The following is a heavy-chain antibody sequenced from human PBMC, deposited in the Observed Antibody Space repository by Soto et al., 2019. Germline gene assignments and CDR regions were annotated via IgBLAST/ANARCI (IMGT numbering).Heavy chain of an antibody. Sequence: QMQLVESGGGVVQPGRSLRLSCAASGFTFSRYGMHWVRQAPGKGLEWVAVISYDGGDKHYADSVKGRFTISRDNSKNTLYLQMNSLRAEVRAVYYCVKDADQVAASYYFDHGGQGTLVTVSS. V-gene: IGHV3-30*18. CDR1: GFTFSRYG. J-gene: IGHJ4*02. CDR3: VKDADQVAASYYFDH. CDR2: ISYDGGDK. D-gene: IGHD6-25*01.